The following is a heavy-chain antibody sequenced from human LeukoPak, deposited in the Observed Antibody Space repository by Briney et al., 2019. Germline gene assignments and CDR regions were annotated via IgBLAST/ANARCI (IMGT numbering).Heavy chain of an antibody. D-gene: IGHD3-16*01. CDR2: INYSGST. Sequence: SETLSLTCTVSGGSISSSSYYWGWIRHPPGKGLERIGSINYSGSTYYNASLKSRVTISVDTSKNQFSLKLSSLTAADTAFYYCVRDRGLGRGFDPWGQGTMVTVSS. CDR1: GGSISSSSYY. J-gene: IGHJ5*02. CDR3: VRDRGLGRGFDP. V-gene: IGHV4-39*07.